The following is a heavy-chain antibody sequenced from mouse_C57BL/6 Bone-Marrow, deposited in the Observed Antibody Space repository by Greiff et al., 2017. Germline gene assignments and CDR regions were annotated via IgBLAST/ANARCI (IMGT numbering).Heavy chain of an antibody. CDR1: GYTFTSYW. V-gene: IGHV1-64*01. CDR3: ARRDYGSSPWVAY. J-gene: IGHJ3*01. CDR2: IHPNSGST. D-gene: IGHD1-1*01. Sequence: QVQLQQPGAELVKPGASVKLSCKASGYTFTSYWMHWVKQRPGQGLEWIGMIHPNSGSTNYNEKFKSKATLTVDKSSSTAYMQLSSLTSEDSAVYYCARRDYGSSPWVAYWGQGTLVTVSA.